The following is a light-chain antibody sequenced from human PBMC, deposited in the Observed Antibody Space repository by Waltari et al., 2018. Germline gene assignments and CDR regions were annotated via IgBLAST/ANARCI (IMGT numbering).Light chain of an antibody. Sequence: DIVMTQSPDSLAVSLGERATINCKSSQSVLFSSNNKTYLTWYQQKPRQPPRLLIHWASSRESGVPDRFSGGGSGTDFTRTISSLQAEDVAVYYCQQYAAFGGGTKVEIK. CDR3: QQYAA. CDR1: QSVLFSSNNKTY. CDR2: WAS. J-gene: IGKJ4*01. V-gene: IGKV4-1*01.